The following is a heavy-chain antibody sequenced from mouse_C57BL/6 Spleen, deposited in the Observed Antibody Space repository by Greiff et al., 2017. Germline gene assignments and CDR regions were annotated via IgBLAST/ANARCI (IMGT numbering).Heavy chain of an antibody. CDR3: AKHAEGPGFSLFAY. J-gene: IGHJ3*01. V-gene: IGHV5-6*01. CDR1: GFNFSSYG. CDR2: ISSDGSST. Sequence: EVKVVESGGDLVKPGGSLKLSCAASGFNFSSYGMSWVRQAPDKRLEWVATISSDGSSTYYPARVKGRFTIYRDNAKNTLYLQMSKLKCEDTAMYYGAKHAEGPGFSLFAYWGKGTLVTVSA.